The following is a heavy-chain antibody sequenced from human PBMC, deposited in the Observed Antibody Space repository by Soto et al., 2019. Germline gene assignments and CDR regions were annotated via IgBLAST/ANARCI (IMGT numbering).Heavy chain of an antibody. D-gene: IGHD5-12*01. CDR2: ISGAGIST. CDR1: GFTFTDYT. J-gene: IGHJ4*02. V-gene: IGHV3-23*01. Sequence: VGSLRLSCAASGFTFTDYTMSWVRQAPGKGLEWVSAISGAGISTYFGNSVKGRFTISRDNSKNTLYLQMNSLRAEDTAIYFCAKFYRGYSGYVEDWGQGTLVTVSS. CDR3: AKFYRGYSGYVED.